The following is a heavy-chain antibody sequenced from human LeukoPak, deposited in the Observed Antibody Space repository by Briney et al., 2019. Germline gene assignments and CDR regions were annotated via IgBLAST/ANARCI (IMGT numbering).Heavy chain of an antibody. CDR1: GGSVSSFY. Sequence: SETLSLTCTVSGGSVSSFYWSWIRQPPGKGLEWIGYMYYSGSTNYNPALKSRVTISVDTSKNQFSLRLSSVTAADTAVYYCARVRALSYYDSSGDLFYFDYWGQGTLVTVSS. CDR2: MYYSGST. D-gene: IGHD3-22*01. CDR3: ARVRALSYYDSSGDLFYFDY. J-gene: IGHJ4*02. V-gene: IGHV4-59*02.